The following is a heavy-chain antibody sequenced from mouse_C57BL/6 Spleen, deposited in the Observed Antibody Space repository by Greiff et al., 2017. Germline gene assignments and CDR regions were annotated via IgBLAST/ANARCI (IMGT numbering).Heavy chain of an antibody. CDR1: GYSFTGYY. CDR2: INPSTGGT. J-gene: IGHJ3*01. CDR3: ARSKWFAY. V-gene: IGHV1-42*01. Sequence: EVQLQQSGPELVKPGASVKISCKASGYSFTGYYMNWVKQSPEKSLEWIGEINPSTGGTTYNQKFKTKATSTVDKSSSTAYMQTKSLTTEDSAVYYCARSKWFAYWGQGTLLTVSA.